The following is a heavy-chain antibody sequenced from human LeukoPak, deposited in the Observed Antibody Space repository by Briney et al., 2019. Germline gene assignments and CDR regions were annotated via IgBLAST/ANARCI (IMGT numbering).Heavy chain of an antibody. V-gene: IGHV1-2*06. D-gene: IGHD3-3*01. CDR3: ARGSPTTKELRFLEWSTYYYYYGMDV. Sequence: ASVKVSCTASGYTFTGYYMHWVRQAPGQGLEWMGRINPNSGGTNYAQKFQGRVTMTRDTSISTAYMELSRLRSDDTAVYYCARGSPTTKELRFLEWSTYYYYYGMDVWGQGTTVTVSS. J-gene: IGHJ6*02. CDR2: INPNSGGT. CDR1: GYTFTGYY.